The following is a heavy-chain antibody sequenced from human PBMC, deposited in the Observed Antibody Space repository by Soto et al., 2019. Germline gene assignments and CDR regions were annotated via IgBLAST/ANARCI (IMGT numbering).Heavy chain of an antibody. CDR1: GYTFTSYY. V-gene: IGHV1-46*01. CDR2: INPSGGST. CDR3: ARDRGGDGTTCLGNWYFDL. Sequence: QVQLVQSGAEVKKPGASVKVSCKASGYTFTSYYMHWVRQAPGQGLEWMGIINPSGGSTSYAQKFQGRVTMTRDTATSTVYMELSSLRSEDTGVYCCARDRGGDGTTCLGNWYFDLWGRGTLVTVSS. J-gene: IGHJ2*01. D-gene: IGHD3-16*01.